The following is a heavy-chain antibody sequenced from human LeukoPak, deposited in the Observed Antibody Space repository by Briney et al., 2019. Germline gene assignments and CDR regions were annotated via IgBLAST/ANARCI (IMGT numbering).Heavy chain of an antibody. J-gene: IGHJ4*02. CDR3: AKRMPGGPDEN. V-gene: IGHV3-23*01. Sequence: GGSLRLSCAASGFTFSSYAMSWVRQAPGKGLEWVSAISGSGGSTYYAASVKGRFTISRDNSKNTLYLQMNSLRADDTAIYYCAKRMPGGPDENWGQGTLVTVSS. CDR2: ISGSGGST. CDR1: GFTFSSYA. D-gene: IGHD2-2*01.